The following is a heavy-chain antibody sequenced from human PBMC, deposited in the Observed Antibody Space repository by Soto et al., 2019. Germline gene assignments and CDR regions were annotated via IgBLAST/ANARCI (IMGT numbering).Heavy chain of an antibody. J-gene: IGHJ6*02. D-gene: IGHD1-7*01. CDR1: GDTVSSNSAA. CDR3: ARDRLELLADYSYYGMDV. Sequence: SQTLSLTCAISGDTVSSNSAAWNWIRQSPSRGLEWLGRTYYRSKWYNDYAVSVRSRIIINPDTSKNQFSLRLNSVTPEDTAVYYCARDRLELLADYSYYGMDVWGQGTTVTVSS. V-gene: IGHV6-1*01. CDR2: TYYRSKWYN.